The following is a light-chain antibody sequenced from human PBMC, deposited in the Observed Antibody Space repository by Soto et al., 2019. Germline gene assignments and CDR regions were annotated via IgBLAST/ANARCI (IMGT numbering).Light chain of an antibody. CDR3: QQYACSPWT. J-gene: IGKJ1*01. CDR1: ESVSTN. Sequence: EIEMTQSPATLSLAPGERVTLSCRASESVSTNLAWYQQKAGQAPRLLIYGASTRATGIPDRFSGSGSGTDFTLTISGLEPEDVAVYYCQQYACSPWTFGQGTKVDIK. CDR2: GAS. V-gene: IGKV3-20*01.